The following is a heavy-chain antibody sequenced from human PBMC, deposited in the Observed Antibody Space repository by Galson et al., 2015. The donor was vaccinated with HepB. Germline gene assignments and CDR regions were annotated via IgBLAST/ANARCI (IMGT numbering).Heavy chain of an antibody. D-gene: IGHD2-15*01. Sequence: SLRLSCAASGFTFSNSAMSWVRQAPGKGLEWVSTISDSGGDTYYADSVKGRFTISRDNSKDTLYLQMYSLRAEDTAVYYCAKYCRGGTCYGYYFDYWGQGTLGTVSS. V-gene: IGHV3-23*01. CDR3: AKYCRGGTCYGYYFDY. CDR1: GFTFSNSA. J-gene: IGHJ4*02. CDR2: ISDSGGDT.